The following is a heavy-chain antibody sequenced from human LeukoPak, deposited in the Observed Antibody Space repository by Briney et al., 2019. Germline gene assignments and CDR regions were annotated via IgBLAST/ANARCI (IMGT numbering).Heavy chain of an antibody. D-gene: IGHD3-10*02. CDR1: GCTFTSYA. V-gene: IGHV1-69*13. Sequence: ASVKVSCKASGCTFTSYAISWVRQAPGQGLEWMGGIIAIFGTANYAQKFQGRVTITADESTSTAYMELSSLRSEDTAVYYCARTMYYYVQSAGFDYWGQGTLVTVSS. CDR3: ARTMYYYVQSAGFDY. J-gene: IGHJ4*02. CDR2: IIAIFGTA.